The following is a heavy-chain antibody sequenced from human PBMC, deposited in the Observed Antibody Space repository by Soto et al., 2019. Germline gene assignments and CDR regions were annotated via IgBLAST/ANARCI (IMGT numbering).Heavy chain of an antibody. CDR1: GTTFSTYS. V-gene: IGHV3-21*01. D-gene: IGHD3-16*01. CDR3: ARDGGLYHHDY. Sequence: GGSLRLSCAASGTTFSTYSMGWVRQAPGKGLEWVSSISSTGSNIYYADSLKGRITISRDNAKKSLYLQMNNLRAEDTAVYYCARDGGLYHHDYWGQGTLVTVSS. CDR2: ISSTGSNI. J-gene: IGHJ4*02.